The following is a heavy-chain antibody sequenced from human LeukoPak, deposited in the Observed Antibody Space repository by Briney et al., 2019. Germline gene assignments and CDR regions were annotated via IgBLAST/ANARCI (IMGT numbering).Heavy chain of an antibody. CDR2: INSDGSST. V-gene: IGHV3-74*01. Sequence: PGGSLRLSCAASGFTFSTYGMSWVRQAPGKGLVWVSRINSDGSSTSYADSVKGRFTISRDNTKNTLYLQMNSLRAEDTAMYYCATSRTFDYWGQGTLVTVSS. D-gene: IGHD1-1*01. CDR3: ATSRTFDY. CDR1: GFTFSTYG. J-gene: IGHJ4*02.